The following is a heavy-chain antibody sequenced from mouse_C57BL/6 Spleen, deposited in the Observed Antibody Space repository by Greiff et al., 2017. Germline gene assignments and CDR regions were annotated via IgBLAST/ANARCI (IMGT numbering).Heavy chain of an antibody. D-gene: IGHD1-1*01. J-gene: IGHJ1*03. V-gene: IGHV1-53*01. Sequence: QVQLQQPGTELVKPGASVKLSCKASGYTFTSYWMHWVKPRPGQGLEWIGNINPSNGGTNYNEKFKSKATLTVDKSSSTAYMQLSSLTSEDSAVYYCARVFYYGSSYWYFDVWGTGTTVTVSS. CDR1: GYTFTSYW. CDR2: INPSNGGT. CDR3: ARVFYYGSSYWYFDV.